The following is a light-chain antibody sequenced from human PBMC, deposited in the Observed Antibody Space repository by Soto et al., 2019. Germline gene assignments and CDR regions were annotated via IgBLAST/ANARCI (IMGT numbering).Light chain of an antibody. CDR2: EVS. V-gene: IGLV2-14*01. J-gene: IGLJ1*01. CDR3: SSYAGSNNFGV. Sequence: QSVLTQPASLSGSPGQSITISCTGTSSDVGGYNYVSWYQQHPGKAPKLIIYEVSNRPSGVSYRFSGSKSGNTASLTISGLQAEDEADYYCSSYAGSNNFGVFGTGTKLTVL. CDR1: SSDVGGYNY.